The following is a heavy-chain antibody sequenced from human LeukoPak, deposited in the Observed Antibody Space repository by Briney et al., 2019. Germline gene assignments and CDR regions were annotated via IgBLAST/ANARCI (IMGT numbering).Heavy chain of an antibody. CDR1: GGSISSGGYY. D-gene: IGHD6-13*01. CDR2: IYYSGST. CDR3: AKMSSSWYEDAFDI. J-gene: IGHJ3*02. V-gene: IGHV4-39*01. Sequence: SETLSLTCTVSGGSISSGGYYWGWIRQPPGKGLEWIGSIYYSGSTYYNPSLKSRVTISVDTSKNQFSLKLSSVTAADTAVYYCAKMSSSWYEDAFDIWGQGTMVTVSS.